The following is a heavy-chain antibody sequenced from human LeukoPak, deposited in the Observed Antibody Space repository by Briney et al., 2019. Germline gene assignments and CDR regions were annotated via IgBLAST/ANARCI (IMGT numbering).Heavy chain of an antibody. CDR3: ARDRLLWFGEVLWAFDY. J-gene: IGHJ4*02. V-gene: IGHV3-30*04. CDR2: ISYDGSNK. D-gene: IGHD3-10*01. CDR1: GFTFSSYA. Sequence: PGGSLRLSCAASGFTFSSYAMHWVRQAPGKGLEWVAVISYDGSNKYYADSVKGRFTISRDNSKNTLYLQMNSLRAEDTAVYYCARDRLLWFGEVLWAFDYWGQGTLVTVSS.